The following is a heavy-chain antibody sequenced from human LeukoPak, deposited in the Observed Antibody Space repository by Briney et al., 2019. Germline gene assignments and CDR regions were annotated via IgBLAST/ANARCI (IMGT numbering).Heavy chain of an antibody. D-gene: IGHD6-6*01. J-gene: IGHJ4*02. CDR2: ISSGGDIM. CDR1: GLRFSDYY. CDR3: ARGGAARPDY. V-gene: IGHV3-11*04. Sequence: PGGSLRLSCAASGLRFSDYYVSWIRQAPGKGLQWVSYISSGGDIMHYADSVKGRFTISRDNARNSLYLHMDSLRVEDMAVYYCARGGAARPDYWGQGTLVTVSS.